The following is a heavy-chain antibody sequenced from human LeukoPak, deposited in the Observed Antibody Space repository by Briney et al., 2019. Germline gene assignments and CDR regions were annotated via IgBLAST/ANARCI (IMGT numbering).Heavy chain of an antibody. CDR2: ISSSGST. CDR3: ARLIAVAGTFYYFDY. V-gene: IGHV4-59*08. J-gene: IGHJ4*02. CDR1: GGSISRYF. D-gene: IGHD6-19*01. Sequence: PSETLSLTCTVSGGSISRYFWTWIRLPPTKGLEWIGYISSSGSTSYNPSLTSRVTIPIDTSKNHFSLKLSSVTAADTAVYYCARLIAVAGTFYYFDYWGQGTLVTVSS.